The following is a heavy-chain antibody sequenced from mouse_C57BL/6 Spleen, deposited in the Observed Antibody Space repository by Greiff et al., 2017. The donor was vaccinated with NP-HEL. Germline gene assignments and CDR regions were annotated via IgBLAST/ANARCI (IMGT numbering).Heavy chain of an antibody. J-gene: IGHJ4*01. Sequence: QVQLQQPGAELVRPGSSVKLSCKASGYTFTSYWMDWVKQRPGQGLEWIGNIYPSDSETHYNQKFKDKATLTVDKSSSTAYMQLSSLTSEDSAVYYCARRLYYGSSLYAMDYWGQGTSVTVSS. CDR1: GYTFTSYW. D-gene: IGHD1-1*01. CDR3: ARRLYYGSSLYAMDY. CDR2: IYPSDSET. V-gene: IGHV1-61*01.